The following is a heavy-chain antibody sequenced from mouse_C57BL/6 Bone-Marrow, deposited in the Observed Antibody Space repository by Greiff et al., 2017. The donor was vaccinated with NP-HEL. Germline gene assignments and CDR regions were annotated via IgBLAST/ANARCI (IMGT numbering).Heavy chain of an antibody. D-gene: IGHD2-5*01. Sequence: QVQLQQSGAELARPGASVKLSCKASGYTFTSYGISWVKQRTGQGLEWIGEIYPRRGNTYYNEKFKGKATLTADKSSSTAYMELRSLTSEDSAVYFCARKNYSNFDYWGQGTTLTVSS. CDR3: ARKNYSNFDY. V-gene: IGHV1-81*01. CDR2: IYPRRGNT. CDR1: GYTFTSYG. J-gene: IGHJ2*01.